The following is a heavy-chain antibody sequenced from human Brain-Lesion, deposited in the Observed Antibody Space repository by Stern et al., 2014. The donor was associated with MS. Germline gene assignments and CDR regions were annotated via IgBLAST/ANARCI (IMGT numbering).Heavy chain of an antibody. CDR3: ARAVRNQLLSEY. V-gene: IGHV1-8*01. J-gene: IGHJ4*02. Sequence: QMQLVQSGAEVKKPGASVKVSCKASGYTFSSYAIPWVRQASGHGLEWMAWMNPYSGNKGYAQKFNGRVTMTSDPSKNQAYMQPTSLTSDDTAVYFCARAVRNQLLSEYWGQGTLVTVSS. CDR1: GYTFSSYA. CDR2: MNPYSGNK. D-gene: IGHD2-2*01.